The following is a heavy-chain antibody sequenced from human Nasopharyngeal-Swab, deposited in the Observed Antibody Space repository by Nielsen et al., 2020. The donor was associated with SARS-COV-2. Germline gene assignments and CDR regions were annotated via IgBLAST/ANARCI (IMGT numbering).Heavy chain of an antibody. Sequence: PGKGLEWIGYFYYSGITNYNPSLKSRVTILIDTSKNQFSLKLNSVTAADTAVYYCARGGPGLELFSRFDPWGQGTLVTVSS. D-gene: IGHD1-7*01. CDR2: FYYSGIT. J-gene: IGHJ5*02. CDR3: ARGGPGLELFSRFDP. V-gene: IGHV4-59*08.